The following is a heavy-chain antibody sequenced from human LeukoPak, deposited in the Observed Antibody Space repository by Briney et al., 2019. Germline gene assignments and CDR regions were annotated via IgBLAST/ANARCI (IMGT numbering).Heavy chain of an antibody. CDR2: IYYSGST. J-gene: IGHJ3*02. CDR3: ARYGSRGAFDI. Sequence: GSLRLSCAVSGFTFSSYGMTWVRQAPGKGLEWIGSIYYSGSTYYNPSLKSRVTISVDTSKNQFSLKLSSVTAADTAVYYCARYGSRGAFDIWGQGTMVTVSS. V-gene: IGHV4-39*07. D-gene: IGHD6-19*01. CDR1: GFTFSSYG.